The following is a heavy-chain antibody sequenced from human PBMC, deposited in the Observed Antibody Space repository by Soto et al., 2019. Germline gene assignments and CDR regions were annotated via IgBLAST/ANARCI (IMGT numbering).Heavy chain of an antibody. Sequence: QVQLVESGGGVVQPGRSLRLSCAASGFTFSSYAMHWVRQAPGKGLEWVAVISYDGSNKYYADSVKGRFTIYRDNFKNTLYLQMNSLRAEDTAVYYCARDGIDCSGGSCYSGPDYWGQGTLVTVSS. CDR1: GFTFSSYA. CDR2: ISYDGSNK. D-gene: IGHD2-15*01. CDR3: ARDGIDCSGGSCYSGPDY. J-gene: IGHJ4*02. V-gene: IGHV3-30-3*01.